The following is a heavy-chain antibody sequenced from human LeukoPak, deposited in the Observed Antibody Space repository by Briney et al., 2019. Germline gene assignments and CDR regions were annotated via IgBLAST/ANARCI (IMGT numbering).Heavy chain of an antibody. CDR3: ARSPYTYGSLFYLDY. CDR1: GYTFTHYY. V-gene: IGHV1-46*01. D-gene: IGHD5-18*01. Sequence: VSVKVSCKASGYTFTHYYIHWVRQAPGQGLEWMGIINPSGGSTNYAQKFQGRVTLTGDTSTGTVYMELNSLRSEDTAVYFCARSPYTYGSLFYLDYWGQGILVTVSS. J-gene: IGHJ4*02. CDR2: INPSGGST.